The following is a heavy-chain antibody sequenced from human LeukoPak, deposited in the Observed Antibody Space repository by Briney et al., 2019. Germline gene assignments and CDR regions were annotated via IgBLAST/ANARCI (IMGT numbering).Heavy chain of an antibody. V-gene: IGHV3-30*02. CDR2: IQHDGGRK. J-gene: IGHJ3*02. CDR1: GFNIEGHN. CDR3: AKDFGSGRYAFDI. Sequence: GSLTLSCAASGFNIEGHNMHWVRQAPGKGREWVSFIQHDGGRKWYVDSVKGRFTISRDNSKNTLSLQMNDLRLKDTAVYYCAKDFGSGRYAFDIWGQGTIVTVSS. D-gene: IGHD3-10*01.